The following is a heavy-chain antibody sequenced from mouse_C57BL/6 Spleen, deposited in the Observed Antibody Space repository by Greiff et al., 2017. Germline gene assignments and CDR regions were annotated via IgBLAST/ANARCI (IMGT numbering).Heavy chain of an antibody. CDR1: GYAFSSSW. Sequence: VKLVESGPELVKPGASVKISCKASGYAFSSSWMNWVQQRPGKGLEWIGRIYPGDGDTNYNGKFKGKATLTADKSSSTDYMQLSSLTSEDSAVYFCAHRRGYAMDYWGQGTSVTVSS. CDR3: AHRRGYAMDY. CDR2: IYPGDGDT. V-gene: IGHV1-82*01. J-gene: IGHJ4*01.